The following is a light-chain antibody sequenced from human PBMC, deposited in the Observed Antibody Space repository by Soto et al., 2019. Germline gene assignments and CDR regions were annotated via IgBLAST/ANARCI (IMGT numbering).Light chain of an antibody. J-gene: IGLJ3*02. CDR3: TSYGGNDIWV. CDR1: SSDVGAYQY. V-gene: IGLV2-8*01. CDR2: EFT. Sequence: QSALTQPTSASGSPGQSVTSSCTGTSSDVGAYQYVSWDQQYPGKAPKLRIYEFTKRPSGVPDRFSGSKSGKTASLTVSGLQAVDEAEYSCTSYGGNDIWVFGGGTKLTVL.